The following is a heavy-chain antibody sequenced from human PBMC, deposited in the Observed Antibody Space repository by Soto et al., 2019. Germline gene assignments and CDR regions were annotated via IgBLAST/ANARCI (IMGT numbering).Heavy chain of an antibody. V-gene: IGHV4-4*02. D-gene: IGHD6-13*01. Sequence: SETLSLTCAVSGGSISSSNWWSWVRQPPGKGLEWIGEIYHSGSTNYNPSLKSRVTISVDKSKNQFSLKLSSVTAADTAVYYCARVREGSGWYGGRNNWFDPWGQGTLVTVSS. CDR1: GGSISSSNW. J-gene: IGHJ5*02. CDR3: ARVREGSGWYGGRNNWFDP. CDR2: IYHSGST.